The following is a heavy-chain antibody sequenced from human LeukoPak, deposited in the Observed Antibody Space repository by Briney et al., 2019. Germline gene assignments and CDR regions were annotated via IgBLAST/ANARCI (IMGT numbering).Heavy chain of an antibody. CDR2: IWYDGSNK. V-gene: IGHV3-33*06. CDR1: GFTFSSYG. D-gene: IGHD6-13*01. Sequence: QTGGSLRLSCAASGFTFSSYGMHWVRQAPGKGLEWVAVIWYDGSNKYYADSVKGRFTISRDNSKNTLYLQMNSLRAEDTAVYYCAKDEAAAGTWSDYWGQGTLVTVSS. J-gene: IGHJ4*02. CDR3: AKDEAAAGTWSDY.